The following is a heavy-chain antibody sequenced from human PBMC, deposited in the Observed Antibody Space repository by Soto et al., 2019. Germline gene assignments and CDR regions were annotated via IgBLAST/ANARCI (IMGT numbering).Heavy chain of an antibody. CDR3: AKAPVQAQFMVRGLSDYYYYYGMDV. CDR2: ISGSGGST. D-gene: IGHD3-10*01. J-gene: IGHJ6*01. Sequence: EVQLLESGGGLVQPGGSLRLSCAASGFTFSSYAMSWVRQAPGKGLEWVSAISGSGGSTYYADSVKGRFTISRDNSKNTLYLQMNSLRAEDTAVYYCAKAPVQAQFMVRGLSDYYYYYGMDVW. V-gene: IGHV3-23*01. CDR1: GFTFSSYA.